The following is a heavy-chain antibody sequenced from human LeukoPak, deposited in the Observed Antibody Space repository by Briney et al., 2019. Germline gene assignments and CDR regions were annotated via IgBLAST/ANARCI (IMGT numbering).Heavy chain of an antibody. CDR1: GGSISSGGYY. CDR2: IYYSGST. J-gene: IGHJ4*02. Sequence: SETLSLTCTASGGSISSGGYYWSWIRQHPGKGLEWIGYIYYSGSTYYNPSLKSRVTISVDTSKNQFSLKLSSVTAADTAVYYCARTDYYDSRYSDYWGQGTLVTVSS. D-gene: IGHD3-22*01. CDR3: ARTDYYDSRYSDY. V-gene: IGHV4-31*03.